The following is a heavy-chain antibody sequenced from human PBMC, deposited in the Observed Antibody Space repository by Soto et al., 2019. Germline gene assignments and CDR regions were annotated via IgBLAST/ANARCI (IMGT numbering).Heavy chain of an antibody. CDR2: INPSGGST. Sequence: ASVKVSCKASGYTFTSHYMHWVRQAPGQGLERMGIINPSGGSTSYAQKFQGRVTMTRDTSTSTVYMELSSLRSEDTSVYYCARDLHEAAVTNYILDYWGQGTLVTVSS. D-gene: IGHD4-17*01. J-gene: IGHJ4*02. CDR3: ARDLHEAAVTNYILDY. CDR1: GYTFTSHY. V-gene: IGHV1-46*01.